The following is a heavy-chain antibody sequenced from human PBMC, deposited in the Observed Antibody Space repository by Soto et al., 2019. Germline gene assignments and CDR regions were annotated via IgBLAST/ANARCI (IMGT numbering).Heavy chain of an antibody. CDR3: AKGYDYVSFDM. V-gene: IGHV3-23*01. D-gene: IGHD3-16*01. Sequence: EVQLLESGGGLLQPGGSLRLSCSSSGFNFSSHGMSWVRQAPGKGLEWVSHIGGNGVSIYYADSVRGRFTISRDNSKNTLYLQRNSLRAEDTAVYYCAKGYDYVSFDMWGQGTMVTVS. CDR2: IGGNGVSI. J-gene: IGHJ3*02. CDR1: GFNFSSHG.